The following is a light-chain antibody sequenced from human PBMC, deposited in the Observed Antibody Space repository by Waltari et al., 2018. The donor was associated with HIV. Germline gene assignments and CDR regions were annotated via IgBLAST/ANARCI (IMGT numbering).Light chain of an antibody. Sequence: DIQMTQSPSTLSASVGDTVSITCRASQSIDSWLAWYQQKPGKAPKLLLYKASNLESGVPPSFSGSGSGTEFTLTITSLLPDDFATYYCQQYKSYSPSSFGQGTRLEIK. CDR1: QSIDSW. CDR2: KAS. CDR3: QQYKSYSPSS. V-gene: IGKV1-5*03. J-gene: IGKJ2*01.